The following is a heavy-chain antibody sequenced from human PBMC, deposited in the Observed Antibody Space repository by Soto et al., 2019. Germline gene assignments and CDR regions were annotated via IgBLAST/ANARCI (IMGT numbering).Heavy chain of an antibody. V-gene: IGHV3-23*01. Sequence: EVQLLDSGGGLVQPGGSLRLSCAASGFTFSSSAMSWVRQAPGKGLEWVSAVSGSGGTTYYADSVRGRFTISRDNSKNTLYLQMNSLRAEDTAIYFSARCTVDTIVTSGWCHYLDPSGQGTLVTVSS. CDR1: GFTFSSSA. D-gene: IGHD6-19*01. J-gene: IGHJ5*02. CDR2: VSGSGGTT. CDR3: ARCTVDTIVTSGWCHYLDP.